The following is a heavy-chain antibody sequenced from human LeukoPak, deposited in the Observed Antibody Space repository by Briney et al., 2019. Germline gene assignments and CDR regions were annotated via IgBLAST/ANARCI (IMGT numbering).Heavy chain of an antibody. J-gene: IGHJ4*02. V-gene: IGHV1-69*05. D-gene: IGHD3-22*01. Sequence: ASVKVSCKASGGTFSSYAISWVRQAPGQGLEWMGGIIPIFGTANYAQKFQGRVTITTDESTSTAYMELSSLRSEDTAVYYCARGQTYYYDSSGYYSDYWGQGPLVTASS. CDR2: IIPIFGTA. CDR3: ARGQTYYYDSSGYYSDY. CDR1: GGTFSSYA.